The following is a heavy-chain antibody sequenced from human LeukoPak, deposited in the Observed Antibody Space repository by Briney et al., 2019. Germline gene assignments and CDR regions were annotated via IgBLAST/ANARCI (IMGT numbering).Heavy chain of an antibody. J-gene: IGHJ4*02. CDR2: IYYSGST. Sequence: SGGLSLTCIVSGGSLSSYYRSWLRPPLGRGVEWVGYIYYSGSTNYTPSLKNRFTMSMDTSKNKFSLKLTSVTAADTALYYCARSPGPYQLPTPYYLDYWGQGTLVTVSS. D-gene: IGHD2-2*01. V-gene: IGHV4-59*12. CDR3: ARSPGPYQLPTPYYLDY. CDR1: GGSLSSYY.